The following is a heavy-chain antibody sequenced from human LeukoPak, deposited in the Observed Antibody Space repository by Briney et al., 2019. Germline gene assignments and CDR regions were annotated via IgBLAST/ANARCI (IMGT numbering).Heavy chain of an antibody. J-gene: IGHJ4*02. V-gene: IGHV3-30*02. Sequence: GESLKISCAASGFTFSSYGMHWVRQAPGKGLEWVAFIRYDGSNKYYADSVKGRFTISRDNSKNTLYLQMNSLRAEDTAVYYCAKGIYRSFGASLDYWGQGTLVTVSS. D-gene: IGHD3-10*01. CDR3: AKGIYRSFGASLDY. CDR1: GFTFSSYG. CDR2: IRYDGSNK.